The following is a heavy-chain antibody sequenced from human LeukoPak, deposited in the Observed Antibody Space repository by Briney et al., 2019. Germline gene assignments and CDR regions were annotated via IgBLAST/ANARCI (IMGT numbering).Heavy chain of an antibody. CDR1: GFTFSSYE. CDR2: ISSSGSTI. J-gene: IGHJ4*02. CDR3: ARGYYDILTGSLAH. V-gene: IGHV3-48*03. D-gene: IGHD3-9*01. Sequence: GGSLRLSCAASGFTFSSYEMNWVRQAPGKGLEWVSYISSSGSTIYYADSVKGRFTTSRDNAKNSLYLQMNSLRAEDTAVYYCARGYYDILTGSLAHWGQGTLVTVSS.